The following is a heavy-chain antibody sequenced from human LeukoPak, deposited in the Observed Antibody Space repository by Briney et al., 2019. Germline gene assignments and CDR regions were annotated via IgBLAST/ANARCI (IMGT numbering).Heavy chain of an antibody. V-gene: IGHV4-39*07. CDR3: ARSRGYYSYDAFDI. D-gene: IGHD3-22*01. J-gene: IGHJ3*02. CDR1: GGSISSSSYY. Sequence: SETLSLTCTVSGGSISSSSYYWGWIRQPPGKGLEWIGSIYYSGSTYYNPSLKSRVTISVDTSKNQFSLKLSSVTAADTAVYYCARSRGYYSYDAFDIWGQGTMVTVSS. CDR2: IYYSGST.